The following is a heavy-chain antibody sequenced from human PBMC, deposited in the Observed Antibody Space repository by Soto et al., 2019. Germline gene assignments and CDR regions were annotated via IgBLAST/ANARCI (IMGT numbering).Heavy chain of an antibody. CDR1: GGSISSGDYY. D-gene: IGHD5-18*01. Sequence: SEPLSLTCTVSGGSISSGDYYWSWIRQPPGKGLEWIGYIYYSGSTYHNPSLKSRVTISVDTSKNQFSLKLSSVTAADTAVYYCAGLVDTAMVLAWFDPWGQGTLVTVSS. J-gene: IGHJ5*02. CDR2: IYYSGST. CDR3: AGLVDTAMVLAWFDP. V-gene: IGHV4-30-4*01.